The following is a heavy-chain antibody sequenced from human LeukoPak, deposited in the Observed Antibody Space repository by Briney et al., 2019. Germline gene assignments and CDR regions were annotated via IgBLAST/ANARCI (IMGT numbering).Heavy chain of an antibody. CDR2: IIPIFGTA. V-gene: IGHV1-69*05. CDR3: AGDKGSGSYERRGFDP. J-gene: IGHJ5*02. CDR1: GGTFSSYA. D-gene: IGHD1-26*01. Sequence: ASVKVSCKASGGTFSSYAISWVRQAPGQGLEWMGGIIPIFGTANYAQKFQGRVTITTDESTSTAYMELSSLRSEDTAVYYCAGDKGSGSYERRGFDPWGQGTLVTVSS.